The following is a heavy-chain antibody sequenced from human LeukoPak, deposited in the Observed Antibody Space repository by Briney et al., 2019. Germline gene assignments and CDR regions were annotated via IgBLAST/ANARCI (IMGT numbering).Heavy chain of an antibody. V-gene: IGHV1-24*01. J-gene: IGHJ6*03. D-gene: IGHD2-2*01. CDR3: ATSSPAARYYYMDV. CDR2: FDPEDGET. CDR1: GYTLTELS. Sequence: ASVKVSCKVSGYTLTELSMHWVRQAPGKGLEWMGGFDPEDGETIYAQKFQGRVTMTEDTSTDTAYMELSSLRSEDTAVYYCATSSPAARYYYMDVWGKGTTVTVPS.